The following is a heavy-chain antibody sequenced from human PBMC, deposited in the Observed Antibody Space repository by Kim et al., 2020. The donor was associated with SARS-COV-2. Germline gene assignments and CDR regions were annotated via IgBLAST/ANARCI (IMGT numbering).Heavy chain of an antibody. Sequence: GGSLRLSCAASGFTFRSYGMHWVRQAPGKGLEWVAVISYDGSNKYYADSVKGRFTISRDNSKNTLYLQMNSLRAEDTAVYYCAKDQVEYSSSSNFDYWGQGTLVTVSS. CDR2: ISYDGSNK. D-gene: IGHD6-6*01. J-gene: IGHJ4*02. CDR3: AKDQVEYSSSSNFDY. V-gene: IGHV3-30*18. CDR1: GFTFRSYG.